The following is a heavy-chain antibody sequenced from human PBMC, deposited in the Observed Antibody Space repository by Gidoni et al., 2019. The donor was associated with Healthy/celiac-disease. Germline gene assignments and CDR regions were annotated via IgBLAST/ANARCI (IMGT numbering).Heavy chain of an antibody. CDR3: ARDYLGRYYDSSGPNWFDP. D-gene: IGHD3-22*01. CDR2: ISSSSSYT. V-gene: IGHV3-11*06. CDR1: GFTFRDYY. Sequence: QVQLVESGGGLVKPGGSLRLSGAASGFTFRDYYMSWIRQAPGKGLELVSYISSSSSYTNYADSVKGLFTISRDNAKNSLYLQMNSLRAEDTAVYYCARDYLGRYYDSSGPNWFDPWGQGTLVTVSS. J-gene: IGHJ5*02.